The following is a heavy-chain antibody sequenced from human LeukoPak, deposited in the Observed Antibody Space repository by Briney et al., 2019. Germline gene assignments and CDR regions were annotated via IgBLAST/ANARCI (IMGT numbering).Heavy chain of an antibody. CDR2: FDPEDGET. V-gene: IGHV1-24*01. Sequence: ASVKVSCKVSGYTLTELSMHWVRQAPGKGLEWMGGFDPEDGETIYAQKFQGRVTMTEDTSTDTAYMELSSLRSEDTAVYYCATGPPGSLGEQIDYYASGNMSDYWGQGTLVTVSS. CDR1: GYTLTELS. D-gene: IGHD3-10*01. J-gene: IGHJ4*02. CDR3: ATGPPGSLGEQIDYYASGNMSDY.